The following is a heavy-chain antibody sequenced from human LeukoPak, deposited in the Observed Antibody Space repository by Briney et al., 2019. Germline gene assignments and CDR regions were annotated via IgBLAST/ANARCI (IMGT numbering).Heavy chain of an antibody. D-gene: IGHD5-12*01. Sequence: ASVKVSCKASGYTFTGYYMHWVRQAPGQGLEWMGWISAYNGNTNYAQKLQGRVTMTTDTSTSTAYMELRSLRSDDTAVYYCAREVGYDYFPFDYWGQGTLVTVSS. J-gene: IGHJ4*02. CDR3: AREVGYDYFPFDY. CDR1: GYTFTGYY. V-gene: IGHV1-18*04. CDR2: ISAYNGNT.